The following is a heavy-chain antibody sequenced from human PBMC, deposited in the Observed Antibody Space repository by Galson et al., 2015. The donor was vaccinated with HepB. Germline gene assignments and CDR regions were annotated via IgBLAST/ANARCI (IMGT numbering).Heavy chain of an antibody. CDR1: GFTFSSYA. CDR3: ARDLYSSSWYEVGYFDY. D-gene: IGHD6-13*01. Sequence: SLRLSCAASGFTFSSYAMHWVRQAPGKGLEWVAVISYDGSNKYYADSVKGRFTISRDNSKNTLYLQMNSLRAEDTAVYYCARDLYSSSWYEVGYFDYWGQGTLVTVSS. J-gene: IGHJ4*02. V-gene: IGHV3-30*04. CDR2: ISYDGSNK.